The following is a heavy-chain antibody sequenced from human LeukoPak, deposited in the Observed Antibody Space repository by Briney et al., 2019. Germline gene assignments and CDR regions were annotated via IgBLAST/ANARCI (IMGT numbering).Heavy chain of an antibody. CDR1: GGSISSYY. D-gene: IGHD5-24*01. V-gene: IGHV4-59*01. Sequence: SETLSLTCTVSGGSISSYYWSWIRQPPGKGLEWIGYIYYSGSTNYNPSLESRVTISVHTSKNQFSLKLSSVTAADTAVYYCACYKIVERNFDFWGQGTLVTVSS. CDR2: IYYSGST. J-gene: IGHJ4*02. CDR3: ACYKIVERNFDF.